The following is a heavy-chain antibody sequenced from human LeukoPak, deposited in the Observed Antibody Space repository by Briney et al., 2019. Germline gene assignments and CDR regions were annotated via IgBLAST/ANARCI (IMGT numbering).Heavy chain of an antibody. Sequence: GSLRLSCAASGFIFSSYWMHWVRQAPGKGLEWVANIKQDGSEKYYVDSVKGRFTISRDNAKNSLYLQMNSLRAGDTAVYYCVRAMDVWGQGTTVTVSS. J-gene: IGHJ6*02. V-gene: IGHV3-7*03. CDR3: VRAMDV. CDR2: IKQDGSEK. CDR1: GFIFSSYW.